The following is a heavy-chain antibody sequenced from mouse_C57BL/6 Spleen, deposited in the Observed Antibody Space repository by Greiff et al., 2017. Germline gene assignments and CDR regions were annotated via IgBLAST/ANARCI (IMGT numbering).Heavy chain of an antibody. CDR3: ARINYYAMDY. J-gene: IGHJ4*01. V-gene: IGHV2-5*01. CDR1: GFSLTSYG. CDR2: IWRGGST. Sequence: VKLMESGPGLVQPSQSLSITCTVSGFSLTSYGVHWVRQSPGKGLEWLGVIWRGGSTDYNAAFMSRLSITKDNSTSQVFFKMNSLQADDTAIYYCARINYYAMDYWGQGTSVTVSS.